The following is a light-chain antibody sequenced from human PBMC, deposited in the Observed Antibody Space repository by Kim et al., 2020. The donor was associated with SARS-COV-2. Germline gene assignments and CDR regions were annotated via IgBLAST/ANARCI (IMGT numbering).Light chain of an antibody. CDR2: GAS. CDR3: QQYDNWPPYT. V-gene: IGKV3-15*01. CDR1: QSVNTN. Sequence: VSPGERAPLSCRASQSVNTNLAWYQQQPGQAPRLLIYGASTRATDIPARFSGSGSGTEFTLIISSLQSEDIAVYYCQQYDNWPPYTFGQGTKLEI. J-gene: IGKJ2*01.